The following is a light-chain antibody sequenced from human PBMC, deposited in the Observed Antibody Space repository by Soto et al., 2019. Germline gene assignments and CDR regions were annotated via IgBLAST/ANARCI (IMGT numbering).Light chain of an antibody. J-gene: IGLJ2*01. CDR2: SDN. CDR1: SSNMGSNS. CDR3: AAWDGSLNHIL. Sequence: QSVLTQPPSASGTPGQRGTISCSGASSNMGSNSVNWYQQLPRTAPKLLIYSDNQRPSGVPDRFSGSKSGTSASLAITGLQSEDEADYYCAAWDGSLNHILFGGGTKVTVL. V-gene: IGLV1-44*01.